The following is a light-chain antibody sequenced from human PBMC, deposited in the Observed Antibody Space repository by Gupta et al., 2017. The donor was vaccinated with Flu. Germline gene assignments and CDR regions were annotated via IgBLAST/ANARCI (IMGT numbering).Light chain of an antibody. CDR3: CSYAGTYTFV. CDR1: SSDGGRFDY. V-gene: IGLV2-11*01. Sequence: SVTISCTGTSSDGGRFDYVSRYQKHPGKAPQLMINDGFKRPSGVPDRFSGAQSGNTASLTIAGVQAEDEADYYCCSYAGTYTFVFGTGTKVTVL. J-gene: IGLJ1*01. CDR2: DGF.